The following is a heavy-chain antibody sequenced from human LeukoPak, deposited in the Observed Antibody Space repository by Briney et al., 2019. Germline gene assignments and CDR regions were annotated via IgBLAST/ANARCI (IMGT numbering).Heavy chain of an antibody. J-gene: IGHJ3*02. CDR2: IYYSGST. CDR3: ARVRVPMIVVVITKSGAFDI. Sequence: SETLSLTCTVSGGSVSSGSYYWSWIRQPPGKGLEWIGYIYYSGSTNYNPFLKSRVTISVDTSKNQFSLKLSSVTAADTAVYYCARVRVPMIVVVITKSGAFDIWGQGTMVTVSS. D-gene: IGHD3-22*01. V-gene: IGHV4-61*01. CDR1: GGSVSSGSYY.